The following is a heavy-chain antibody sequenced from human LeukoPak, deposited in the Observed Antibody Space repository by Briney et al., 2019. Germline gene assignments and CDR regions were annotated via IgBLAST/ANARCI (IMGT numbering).Heavy chain of an antibody. J-gene: IGHJ4*02. CDR2: IIPIFGTS. D-gene: IGHD3-22*01. Sequence: SVKVSCKASGGTFSSYAISWVRQAPGQGLEWMGGIIPIFGTSNYAQKFQGRVTITADESTSTGYMELRSLRSDDTAVYYCARDWYYDSSGYYYVPFDYWGQGTLVTVSS. CDR3: ARDWYYDSSGYYYVPFDY. CDR1: GGTFSSYA. V-gene: IGHV1-69*13.